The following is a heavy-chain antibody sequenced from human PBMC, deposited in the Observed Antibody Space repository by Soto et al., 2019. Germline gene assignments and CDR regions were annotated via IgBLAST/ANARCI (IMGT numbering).Heavy chain of an antibody. CDR3: ARSNVVSNSYYYYYYMDV. Sequence: SQTLSLTCAISGDSVSSNSAAWNWIRQSPSRGLEWLGRTYYRSKWYNDYAVSVKSRITINPDTSKNQFSLQLNSVTPEDTAVYHCARSNVVSNSYYYYYYMDVWGKGTTVTVSS. V-gene: IGHV6-1*01. CDR2: TYYRSKWYN. CDR1: GDSVSSNSAA. J-gene: IGHJ6*03. D-gene: IGHD3-22*01.